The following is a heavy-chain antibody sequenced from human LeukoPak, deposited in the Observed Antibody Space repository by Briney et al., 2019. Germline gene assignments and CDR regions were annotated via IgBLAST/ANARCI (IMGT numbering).Heavy chain of an antibody. D-gene: IGHD3-10*01. J-gene: IGHJ4*02. CDR1: GFTFSSYA. CDR2: ISGSGGST. V-gene: IGHV3-23*01. CDR3: AKDDNYYGSGSYQDY. Sequence: GGSLRLSCAASGFTFSSYAMSWVRQAPGKGLEWVSAISGSGGSTYYADSVKGRFTISRDNSKNTLYLQMNSLRAEDTAVYYCAKDDNYYGSGSYQDYWGQGTLVTVSS.